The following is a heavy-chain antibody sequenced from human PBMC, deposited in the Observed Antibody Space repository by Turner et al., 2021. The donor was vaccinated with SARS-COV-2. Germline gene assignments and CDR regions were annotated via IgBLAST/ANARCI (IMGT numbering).Heavy chain of an antibody. Sequence: VQLVQSGAEVKKPGPSVKLSCRVSDYTLTDLSLHWVRQAPGKGLEWMGGFDPEDGETIYAQKFQGRVTMTEDTSTDTAYMELSSLRSEDTAVYYCATGVAVAGTPSDYYYYYGMDVWGQGTTVTVSS. CDR2: FDPEDGET. V-gene: IGHV1-24*01. CDR1: DYTLTDLS. D-gene: IGHD6-19*01. CDR3: ATGVAVAGTPSDYYYYYGMDV. J-gene: IGHJ6*02.